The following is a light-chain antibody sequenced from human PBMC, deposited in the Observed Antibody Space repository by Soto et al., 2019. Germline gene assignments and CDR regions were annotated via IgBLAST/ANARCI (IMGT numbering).Light chain of an antibody. V-gene: IGLV6-57*01. J-gene: IGLJ2*01. CDR2: RDD. CDR1: SDNIASNY. CDR3: QSYDSGSRHVV. Sequence: NFMLTQPHSVSGSPGKTVTISCTRSSDNIASNYVQWFQQRPGSSPTTVIFRDDQAPSGVPDRFSGSIDEYTNSAPITISGLQTEDESGYYCQSYDSGSRHVVFGRGTKLTVL.